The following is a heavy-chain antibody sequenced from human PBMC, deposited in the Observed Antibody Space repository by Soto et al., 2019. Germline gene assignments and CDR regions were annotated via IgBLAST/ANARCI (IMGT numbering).Heavy chain of an antibody. CDR2: IYYSGST. CDR3: ARDRGYDFWSGYGGNWFDP. CDR1: GGSISSYY. J-gene: IGHJ5*02. V-gene: IGHV4-59*01. D-gene: IGHD3-3*01. Sequence: PSETLSLTCTVSGGSISSYYWSWIRQPPGKGLEWIGYIYYSGSTNYNPSLKSRVTISVDTSKNQFSLKLSSVTAADTAVYYCARDRGYDFWSGYGGNWFDPWGQGTLVT.